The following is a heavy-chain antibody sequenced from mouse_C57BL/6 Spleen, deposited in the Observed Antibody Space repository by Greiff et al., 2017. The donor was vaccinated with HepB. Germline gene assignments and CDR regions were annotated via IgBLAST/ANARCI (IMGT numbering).Heavy chain of an antibody. V-gene: IGHV2-2*01. J-gene: IGHJ4*01. D-gene: IGHD1-1*01. Sequence: VQLQQSGPGLVQPSQSLSITCTVSGFSLTSYGVHWVRQSPGKGLEWLGVIWSGGSTDYNAAFISRLSISKDNSKSQVFFKMNSLQADDRAIYYCASHYGSSYYAMDYWGQGTSVTVSS. CDR1: GFSLTSYG. CDR2: IWSGGST. CDR3: ASHYGSSYYAMDY.